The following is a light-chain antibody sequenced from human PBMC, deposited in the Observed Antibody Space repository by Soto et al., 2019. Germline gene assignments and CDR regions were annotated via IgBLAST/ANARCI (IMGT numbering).Light chain of an antibody. CDR2: DAS. V-gene: IGKV3-11*01. CDR3: QQRSNWPVT. Sequence: EIVLTQSPATLSLSHGERATLSCRASQSVSSYLAWYQQKPGQAPRLLIYDASNRATGIPARFSGSGPGTDFTLTISSLEPEDFAVYYCQQRSNWPVTFGQGTKVDVK. CDR1: QSVSSY. J-gene: IGKJ1*01.